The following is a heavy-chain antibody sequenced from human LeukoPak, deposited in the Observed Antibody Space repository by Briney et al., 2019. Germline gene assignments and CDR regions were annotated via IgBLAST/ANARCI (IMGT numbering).Heavy chain of an antibody. CDR2: INHSGST. V-gene: IGHV4-34*10. CDR1: GGSFSGFY. CDR3: ARDTLMTTVAIDAFDI. J-gene: IGHJ3*02. Sequence: SETLSLTCAVYGGSFSGFYWSWLRQPPGQGLEWIGEINHSGSTYYNPSLKSRITMSVDTSENQFSLKLSSVTAADTAVYYCARDTLMTTVAIDAFDIWGQGTMVTVSS. D-gene: IGHD4-23*01.